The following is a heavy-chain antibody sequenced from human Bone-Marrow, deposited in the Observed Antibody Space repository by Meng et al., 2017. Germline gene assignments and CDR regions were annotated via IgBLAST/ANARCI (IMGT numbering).Heavy chain of an antibody. D-gene: IGHD2-21*02. Sequence: ASVKVSCKASAYTFSAYYIHWVRQAPGQGLEWMGRINPYSGATNYAQMVQGRVIMTKDTSTSTVYMELRSLRSDDTAVYYCARARAAYCGGDCYQIDAFDIWGQGTVVTVSS. CDR1: AYTFSAYY. CDR2: INPYSGAT. J-gene: IGHJ3*02. CDR3: ARARAAYCGGDCYQIDAFDI. V-gene: IGHV1-2*06.